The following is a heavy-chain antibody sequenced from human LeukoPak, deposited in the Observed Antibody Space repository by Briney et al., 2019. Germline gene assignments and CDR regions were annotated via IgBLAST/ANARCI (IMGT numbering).Heavy chain of an antibody. CDR3: ARGLNWNLRSPPHDY. V-gene: IGHV3-30*01. Sequence: SVKGRITISGDNSKDTLFLQVNSLRDEDTAVYYCARGLNWNLRSPPHDYWGQGTLVTVSS. J-gene: IGHJ4*02. D-gene: IGHD1-7*01.